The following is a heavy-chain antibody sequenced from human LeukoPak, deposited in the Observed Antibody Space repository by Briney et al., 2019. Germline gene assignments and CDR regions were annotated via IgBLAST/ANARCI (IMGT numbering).Heavy chain of an antibody. CDR3: ARGPTDY. J-gene: IGHJ4*02. CDR1: GFTVSSKY. V-gene: IGHV3-66*01. CDR2: IYSGGST. Sequence: GGSLRLSCAASGFTVSSKYMSWVRQAPGKGLEWVSVIYSGGSTYYADSVKGRFTISRDNAKNTLYLQINSLRAEDTAVYYCARGPTDYWGQGTLVTVSS.